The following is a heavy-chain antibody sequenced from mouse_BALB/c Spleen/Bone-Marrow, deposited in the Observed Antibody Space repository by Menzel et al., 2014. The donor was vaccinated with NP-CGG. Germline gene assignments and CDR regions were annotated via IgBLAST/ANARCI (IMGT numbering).Heavy chain of an antibody. V-gene: IGHV5-6-5*01. CDR2: ISSGGST. Sequence: EVQLVESGGGLVKPGGSLKLSCAASGFTFSSYAMSWVRQTPEKRLEWVVSISSGGSTFYPGSVKGRFTISRENARNILYLQMSSLRSEDTAMYYCVYGNYSYYYAMDFWGQGTSVTVSS. J-gene: IGHJ4*01. CDR3: VYGNYSYYYAMDF. CDR1: GFTFSSYA. D-gene: IGHD2-1*01.